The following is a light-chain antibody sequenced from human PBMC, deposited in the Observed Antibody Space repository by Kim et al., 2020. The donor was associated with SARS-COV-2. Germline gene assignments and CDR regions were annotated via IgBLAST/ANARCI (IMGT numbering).Light chain of an antibody. CDR3: QQFYTTPFT. CDR1: QSIGSY. J-gene: IGKJ3*01. V-gene: IGKV1-39*01. Sequence: GDRVTITCRASQSIGSYLSWYQQKPGKAPKLLIHAASTLQSGVPSRFSGGGSGTGFTLTINSLHPEDFATYYCQQFYTTPFTFGPGTKVDIK. CDR2: AAS.